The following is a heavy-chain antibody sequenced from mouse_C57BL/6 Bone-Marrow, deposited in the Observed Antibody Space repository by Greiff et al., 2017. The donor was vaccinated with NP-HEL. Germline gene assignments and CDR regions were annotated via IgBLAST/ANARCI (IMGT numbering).Heavy chain of an antibody. J-gene: IGHJ4*01. Sequence: QVQLQQPGAELVRPGTSVKLSCKASGYTFTSYWMHWVKQRPGQGLEWIGVIDPSDSYTNYNQKFKGKATLTVDTSSSTAYMQLSRLTSEDSAVYYCPYGSSPYYYAMDYWGQGTSVTVSS. CDR3: PYGSSPYYYAMDY. D-gene: IGHD1-1*01. CDR2: IDPSDSYT. CDR1: GYTFTSYW. V-gene: IGHV1-59*01.